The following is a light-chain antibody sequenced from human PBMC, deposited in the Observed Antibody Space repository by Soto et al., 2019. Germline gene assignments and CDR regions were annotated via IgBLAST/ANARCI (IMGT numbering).Light chain of an antibody. CDR3: SSYAASNNFYFV. CDR1: SSDVGGYNY. J-gene: IGLJ3*02. CDR2: EVT. Sequence: QSALTQPPSASGSPGQSVTISFTGTSSDVGGYNYVSWYQQYPGRAPKLMIYEVTKRPSGVPDRFSGSKSGNTASLTVSGLPAEDEADYYCSSYAASNNFYFVFGGGTKLTVL. V-gene: IGLV2-8*01.